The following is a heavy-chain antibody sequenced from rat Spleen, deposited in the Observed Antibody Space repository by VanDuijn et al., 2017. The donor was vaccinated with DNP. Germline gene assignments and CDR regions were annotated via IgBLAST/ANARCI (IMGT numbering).Heavy chain of an antibody. CDR1: GFTFSDYY. D-gene: IGHD5-1*01. CDR3: ARPNWELSYYVMDA. J-gene: IGHJ4*01. CDR2: ISYNGGTP. Sequence: EVQLVESGGGLVQPGRSLKLSCAVSGFTFSDYYMAWVRQAPAKGLEWVATISYNGGTPYYRDSVKGRFTISRDNAKNTQYLQMDSLRSEDTATYYCARPNWELSYYVMDAWGQGASVTVSS. V-gene: IGHV5-7*01.